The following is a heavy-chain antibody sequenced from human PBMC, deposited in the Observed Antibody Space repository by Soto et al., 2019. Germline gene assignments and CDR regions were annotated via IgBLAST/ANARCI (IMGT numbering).Heavy chain of an antibody. CDR3: AREMIPMIMGGMSALDV. CDR2: ISFDGSSQ. Sequence: QVQLVESGGGVVQPERSQRLSCAASDFTFGTYVMHWVRQAPGKGLEWVALISFDGSSQYYADSVKGRFTLSRDNSRNTMYLQMNSLRPEDTAVYYCAREMIPMIMGGMSALDVWGHGTTVTVS. CDR1: DFTFGTYV. D-gene: IGHD3-22*01. V-gene: IGHV3-30*04. J-gene: IGHJ6*02.